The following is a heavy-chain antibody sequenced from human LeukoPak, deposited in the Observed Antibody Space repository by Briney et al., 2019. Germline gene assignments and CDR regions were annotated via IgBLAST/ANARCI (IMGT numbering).Heavy chain of an antibody. CDR3: VRHYGSGSYNWFDP. V-gene: IGHV4-59*08. CDR2: IYYSGST. J-gene: IGHJ5*02. Sequence: PSETLSLTCTVSTRSISTYYWSWIRQPPGKGLEWIGYIYYSGSTNYNTSLKSRVTMSVDTSKNQFSLKLSSVTAADTAVYYCVRHYGSGSYNWFDPWGQGTLVTVSS. CDR1: TRSISTYY. D-gene: IGHD3-10*01.